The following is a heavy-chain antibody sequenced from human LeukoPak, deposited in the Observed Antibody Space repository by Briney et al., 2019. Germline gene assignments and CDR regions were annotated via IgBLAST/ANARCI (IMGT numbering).Heavy chain of an antibody. CDR3: ARETRGPGVSDAFDI. Sequence: ASVKVSCKASGYTFTSYYIHWVRQAPGQGLEWMGIINPSGGSTNYAQKLQGRVTMTTDTSTSTAYMELRSLRSDDTAVYYCARETRGPGVSDAFDIWGQGTMVTVSS. D-gene: IGHD3-10*01. CDR2: INPSGGST. V-gene: IGHV1-46*01. J-gene: IGHJ3*02. CDR1: GYTFTSYY.